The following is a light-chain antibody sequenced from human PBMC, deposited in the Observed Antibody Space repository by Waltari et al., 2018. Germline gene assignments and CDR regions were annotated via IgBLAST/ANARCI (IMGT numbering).Light chain of an antibody. CDR3: QQRSNWPPIT. V-gene: IGKV3-11*01. Sequence: EIVLTQSPATLSLSPGERATLSCRASQSVSNYLAWYHKKPGQAPRLLIYDASHRATGIPARFSGSGSGTDFTLTISSLEPEDFAVYYCQQRSNWPPITFGQGTRLEIK. CDR1: QSVSNY. CDR2: DAS. J-gene: IGKJ5*01.